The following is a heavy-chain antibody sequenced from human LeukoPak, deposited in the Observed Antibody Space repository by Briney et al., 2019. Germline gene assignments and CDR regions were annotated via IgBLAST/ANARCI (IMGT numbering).Heavy chain of an antibody. J-gene: IGHJ5*02. Sequence: ASVKVSRKASGYTFTSYGISWVRQAPGQGLEWMGWISAYNGNTNYAQKLQGRVTMTTDTSTSTAYMELRSLRSDDTAVYYCARRIAVAGGEYNWFDPWGQGTLVTVSS. CDR1: GYTFTSYG. CDR2: ISAYNGNT. D-gene: IGHD6-19*01. V-gene: IGHV1-18*01. CDR3: ARRIAVAGGEYNWFDP.